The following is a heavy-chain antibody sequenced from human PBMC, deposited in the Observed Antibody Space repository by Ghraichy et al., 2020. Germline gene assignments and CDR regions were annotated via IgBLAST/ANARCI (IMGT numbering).Heavy chain of an antibody. J-gene: IGHJ4*02. D-gene: IGHD5-18*01. Sequence: GGSLRLSCAASGFTFSSYAMHWVRQAPGKGLEYVSAISSNGGSTYYANSVKGRFTISRDNSKNTLYLQMGSLRAEDMAVYYCARAQLWLHSGFDYWGQGTLVTVSS. CDR3: ARAQLWLHSGFDY. V-gene: IGHV3-64*01. CDR1: GFTFSSYA. CDR2: ISSNGGST.